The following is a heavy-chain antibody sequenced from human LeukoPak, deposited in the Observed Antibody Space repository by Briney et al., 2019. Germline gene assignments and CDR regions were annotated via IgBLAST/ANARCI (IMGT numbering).Heavy chain of an antibody. V-gene: IGHV4-34*01. D-gene: IGHD3-10*01. J-gene: IGHJ4*02. CDR1: GGSFSDYY. CDR2: IVQSGRT. Sequence: SETLSLTCTVYGGSFSDYYWTWIRQPPGKGLEWIGEIVQSGRTNYSPSLESRLTLSVDTSKNQFSLKLSSVTAADTAVYYCARGRYYGSGSFAYWGQGTLVTVSS. CDR3: ARGRYYGSGSFAY.